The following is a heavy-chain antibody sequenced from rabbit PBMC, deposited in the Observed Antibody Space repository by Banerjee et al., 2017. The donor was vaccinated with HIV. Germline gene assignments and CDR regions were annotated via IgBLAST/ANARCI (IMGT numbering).Heavy chain of an antibody. D-gene: IGHD4-1*01. V-gene: IGHV1S45*01. Sequence: QEQLEESGGDLVKPGASLTLTCTPSGFTLNNYWMCWVRQAPGKGLEWIGCIYGGRSGSTYYASWAKGRFTISKTSSTTVTLQMTSLTAADTATYFCARDLAGVIGWNFNLWGPGTLVTVS. CDR3: ARDLAGVIGWNFNL. J-gene: IGHJ4*01. CDR2: IYGGRSGST. CDR1: GFTLNNYW.